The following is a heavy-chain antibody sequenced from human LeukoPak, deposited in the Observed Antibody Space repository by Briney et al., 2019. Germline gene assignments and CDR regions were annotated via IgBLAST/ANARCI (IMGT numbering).Heavy chain of an antibody. CDR3: ARGLRGYSYGYVPWELAHYMDV. CDR2: IYTSGRT. CDR1: GYSISSGYY. Sequence: SETLSLTCTVSGYSISSGYYWSWIRQPAGKGLEWIGRIYTSGRTNYNPSLKSRVTISVDTSKNHFSLKLSSVTAADTAVYYCARGLRGYSYGYVPWELAHYMDVWGKGTTVTISS. J-gene: IGHJ6*03. V-gene: IGHV4-61*02. D-gene: IGHD5-18*01.